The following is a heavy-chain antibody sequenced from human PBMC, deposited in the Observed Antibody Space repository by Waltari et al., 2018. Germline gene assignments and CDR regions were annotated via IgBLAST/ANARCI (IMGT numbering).Heavy chain of an antibody. J-gene: IGHJ3*02. V-gene: IGHV4-59*01. CDR3: ARDLVLRPGAFDI. CDR2: IYYSGST. CDR1: GGSTRSYY. Sequence: QVQLQESGPGLVKPSETLSLTCTVSGGSTRSYYWSWIRQPPGKGLEWIGYIYYSGSTNYNPSLKSRDTISVDTSKNQFSLKLSSVTAADTAVYYCARDLVLRPGAFDIWGQGTMVTVSS. D-gene: IGHD3-10*01.